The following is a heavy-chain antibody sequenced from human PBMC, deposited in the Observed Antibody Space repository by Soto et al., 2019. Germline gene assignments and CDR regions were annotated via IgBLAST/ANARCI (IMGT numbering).Heavy chain of an antibody. Sequence: ASVKVSCKDSGYTFTSYGISWVRQAPGQGLEWMGWISAYNGNTNYAQKLQGRVTMTTDTSTSTAYMELRSLRSDDTAVYYCASGLGYCISTSCYGPEYYYYGMDVWGQGTTVTVSS. J-gene: IGHJ6*02. CDR3: ASGLGYCISTSCYGPEYYYYGMDV. D-gene: IGHD2-2*01. CDR1: GYTFTSYG. V-gene: IGHV1-18*01. CDR2: ISAYNGNT.